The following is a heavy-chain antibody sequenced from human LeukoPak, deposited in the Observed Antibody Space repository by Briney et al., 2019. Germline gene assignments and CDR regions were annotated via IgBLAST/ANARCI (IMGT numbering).Heavy chain of an antibody. CDR1: GGSISSYY. V-gene: IGHV4-59*12. D-gene: IGHD6-6*01. CDR3: AREGSSSRLDAFDI. Sequence: KPSETLSLTCTVSGGSISSYYWSWIRQPPGKGLEWIGYIYYSGSTNYNPSLKSRVTISVDTSKNQFSLKLSSVTAADTAVYYCAREGSSSRLDAFDIWGQGTMVTVSS. CDR2: IYYSGST. J-gene: IGHJ3*02.